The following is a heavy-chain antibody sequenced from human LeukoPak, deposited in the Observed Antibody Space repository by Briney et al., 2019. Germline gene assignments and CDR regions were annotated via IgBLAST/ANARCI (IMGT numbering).Heavy chain of an antibody. J-gene: IGHJ6*02. CDR3: CSGMDV. Sequence: GGSLRLSCAASGFTSSSYSMNWVRQAPAKGLEWVANIKQDGSEKYYVDSVKGRFTISRDNAKNSLYLQMNSLRAEDTAVYYCCSGMDVWGQGTTVTVSS. D-gene: IGHD2-15*01. V-gene: IGHV3-7*02. CDR2: IKQDGSEK. CDR1: GFTSSSYS.